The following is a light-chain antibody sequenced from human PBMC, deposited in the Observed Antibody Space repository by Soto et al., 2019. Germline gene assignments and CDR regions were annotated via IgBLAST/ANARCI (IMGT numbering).Light chain of an antibody. CDR1: SSDVGSYNR. CDR3: SSYTNSISFI. V-gene: IGLV2-18*02. Sequence: QSALTQPPSVSGSPGQSVTISCTGTSSDVGSYNRVSWYKQPPGTAPKLLIYEVSNRPSGVPDRFSGSKSGTTASLTISGLQPEDEADYYCSSYTNSISFIFGGGTKVTVL. CDR2: EVS. J-gene: IGLJ2*01.